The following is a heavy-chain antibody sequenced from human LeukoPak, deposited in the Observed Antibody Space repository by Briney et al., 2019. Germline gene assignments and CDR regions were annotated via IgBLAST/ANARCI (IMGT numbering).Heavy chain of an antibody. CDR2: TNSDGSTT. CDR1: GFIFSSFW. D-gene: IGHD6-25*01. V-gene: IGHV3-74*01. J-gene: IGHJ4*02. CDR3: AKDRGDY. Sequence: GGSLRLSCAASGFIFSSFWMHWVRQVPGKGLVWVSHTNSDGSTTDYADSVRGRFTISRDNAKNTLYPQMNSLRAEDTAVYYCAKDRGDYWGQGTLVTVSS.